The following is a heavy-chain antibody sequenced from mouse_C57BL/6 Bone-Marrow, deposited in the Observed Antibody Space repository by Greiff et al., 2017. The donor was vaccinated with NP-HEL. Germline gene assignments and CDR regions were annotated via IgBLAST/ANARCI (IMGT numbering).Heavy chain of an antibody. Sequence: EVQLVESGGDLVKPGGSLKLSCAASGFTFSSYGMSWVRQTPDKRLEWVATISSGGSYTYYPDSVKGRFTIARDNAKNTLYLQMSSLKSEDTAMDYCARHFAWFAYWGQGTLVTVSA. CDR1: GFTFSSYG. CDR3: ARHFAWFAY. CDR2: ISSGGSYT. J-gene: IGHJ3*01. V-gene: IGHV5-6*01.